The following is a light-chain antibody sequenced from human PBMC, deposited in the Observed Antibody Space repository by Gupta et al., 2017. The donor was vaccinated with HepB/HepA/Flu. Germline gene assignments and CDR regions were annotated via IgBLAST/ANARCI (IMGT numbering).Light chain of an antibody. J-gene: IGKJ3*01. CDR2: DAS. V-gene: IGKV3-15*01. Sequence: TQSPATLYVSPGEPITLSCRASHLVSVGVAWYAQRPGQAPRLRIYDASARAADVPSRLTCAGVGTDCTRTIASLQSEDVGIYHCQQYDDWPRITFGRGTRVDI. CDR3: QQYDDWPRIT. CDR1: HLVSVG.